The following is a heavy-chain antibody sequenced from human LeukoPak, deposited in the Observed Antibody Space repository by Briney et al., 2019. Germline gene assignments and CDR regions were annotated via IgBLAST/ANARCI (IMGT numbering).Heavy chain of an antibody. V-gene: IGHV4-4*07. J-gene: IGHJ4*02. CDR2: IYSSGRT. CDR3: ARGPHYALGIYFDY. CDR1: GGSISGDY. D-gene: IGHD7-27*01. Sequence: SETLSLTCTVSGGSISGDYWSWIRQPAGKGLEWIGRIYSSGRTDCNPSLKSRVTMSVDTSKNQFSLKLNSVTAADTAVYYCARGPHYALGIYFDYWGQGTLVTVSS.